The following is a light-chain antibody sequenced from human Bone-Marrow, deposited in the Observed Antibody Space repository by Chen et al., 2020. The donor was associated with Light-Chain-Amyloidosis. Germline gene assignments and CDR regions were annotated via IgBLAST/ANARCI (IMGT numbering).Light chain of an antibody. CDR3: SSYTITNTLV. Sequence: QSALPQPASVSGSPGPSITLSCTGTSIDVGGDNHVSWYQQHPDKAPKLMIYEVTNRPSWVPDRFSGSKSDNTASLTISGLQTEDEADYFCSSYTITNTLVFGSGTRVTVL. J-gene: IGLJ1*01. V-gene: IGLV2-14*01. CDR1: SIDVGGDNH. CDR2: EVT.